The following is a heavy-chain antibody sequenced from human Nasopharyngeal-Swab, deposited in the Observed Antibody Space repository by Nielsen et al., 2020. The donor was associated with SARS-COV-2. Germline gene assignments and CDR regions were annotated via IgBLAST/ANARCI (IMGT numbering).Heavy chain of an antibody. CDR2: IKQDGRET. D-gene: IGHD2-2*01. CDR3: ATRSASWTRGDY. V-gene: IGHV3-7*01. J-gene: IGHJ4*02. CDR1: GFTFSSYW. Sequence: GESLKISCAASGFTFSSYWMSWVRQAPGNGLEWVANIKQDGRETYYVGSVRGRFTISRDNADNSLYLQMNSLRDEDTAVYYCATRSASWTRGDYWGQGTLVTVSS.